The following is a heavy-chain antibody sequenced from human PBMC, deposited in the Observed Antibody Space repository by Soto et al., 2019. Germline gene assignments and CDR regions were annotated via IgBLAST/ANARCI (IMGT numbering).Heavy chain of an antibody. CDR1: GGTFSSYA. V-gene: IGHV1-69*06. CDR2: IIPIFGTA. J-gene: IGHJ4*02. Sequence: HVQLVQSGAEVKKPGSSVKVSCKASGGTFSSYAISWVRQAPGQGLEWMGGIIPIFGTANYAQKFQGRVTITADKSTSTAYMELSSLRSEYTAVYYCARDRVYCSSTSCYHFDYWGQGTLVTVSS. D-gene: IGHD2-2*01. CDR3: ARDRVYCSSTSCYHFDY.